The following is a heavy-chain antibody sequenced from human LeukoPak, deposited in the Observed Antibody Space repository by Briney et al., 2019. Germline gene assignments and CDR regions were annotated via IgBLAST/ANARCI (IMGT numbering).Heavy chain of an antibody. CDR2: IKSKTDGGTT. J-gene: IGHJ4*02. D-gene: IGHD7-27*01. CDR3: TTEVLRGPLGY. V-gene: IGHV3-15*01. CDR1: GFTFSSYS. Sequence: PGGSLRLSCAASGFTFSSYSMNWVRQAPGKGLEWVGRIKSKTDGGTTDYAAPVKGRFTISRDDSKNTLYLQMNSLKTEDTAVYYCTTEVLRGPLGYWGQGTLVTVSS.